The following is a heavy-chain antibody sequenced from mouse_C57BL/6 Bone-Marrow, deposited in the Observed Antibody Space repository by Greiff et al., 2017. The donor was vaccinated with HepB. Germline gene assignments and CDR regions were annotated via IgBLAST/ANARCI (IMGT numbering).Heavy chain of an antibody. CDR2: ISSGSSTN. Sequence: EVKLVESGGGLVKPGGSLKLSCAASGFTFSDYGMHWVRQAPEQGLEWVAYISSGSSTNYYADTVKGRFTISRDNAKNTPFLQMTSLGSEDTAMYYCARTAMDYWGQGTSVTVSS. CDR1: GFTFSDYG. CDR3: ARTAMDY. J-gene: IGHJ4*01. V-gene: IGHV5-17*01.